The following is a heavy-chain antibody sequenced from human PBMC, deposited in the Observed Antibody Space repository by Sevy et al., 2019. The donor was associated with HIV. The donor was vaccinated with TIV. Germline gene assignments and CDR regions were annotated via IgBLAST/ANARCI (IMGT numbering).Heavy chain of an antibody. CDR3: AKETGFIVVVPAAV. CDR2: ISWNSGSI. CDR1: GFTFDDYA. J-gene: IGHJ3*01. D-gene: IGHD2-2*01. Sequence: GGSLRLSCAASGFTFDDYAMHWVRQAPGKGLEWVSGISWNSGSIGYADSVKGRFTISRDNAKNSLYLQMNSLRAEDTALYYCAKETGFIVVVPAAVWGQGTMVTVSS. V-gene: IGHV3-9*01.